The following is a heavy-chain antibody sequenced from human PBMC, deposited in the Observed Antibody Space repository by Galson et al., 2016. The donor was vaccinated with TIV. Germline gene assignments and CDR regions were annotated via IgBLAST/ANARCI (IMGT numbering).Heavy chain of an antibody. CDR3: AKRKNYGGDAFDL. D-gene: IGHD4-23*01. J-gene: IGHJ3*01. CDR1: GFTFSTYA. V-gene: IGHV3-23*01. Sequence: SLRLSCAASGFTFSTYAMNWVRQAPGKGLEWVSGIVGTGGTTYYADSEKGRFTISRDNSKNTLYLQMNSLRAEDTAVYYCAKRKNYGGDAFDLWGQGTLVTVSS. CDR2: IVGTGGTT.